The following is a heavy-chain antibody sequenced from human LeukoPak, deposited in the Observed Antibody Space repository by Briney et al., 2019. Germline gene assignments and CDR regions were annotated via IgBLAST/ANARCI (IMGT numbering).Heavy chain of an antibody. J-gene: IGHJ4*02. CDR1: GGSISSGDKY. CDR2: IYYSGIT. Sequence: PSQTLSLTCNVSGGSISSGDKYWSWIRQPPGKGLEWIGYIYYSGITYSNPSLKSRVTISVDTSKNQFSLKLSFVTAADTAVYYCARWQYNNNRRGFDYWGQGTLVTVSS. V-gene: IGHV4-30-4*01. CDR3: ARWQYNNNRRGFDY. D-gene: IGHD1-14*01.